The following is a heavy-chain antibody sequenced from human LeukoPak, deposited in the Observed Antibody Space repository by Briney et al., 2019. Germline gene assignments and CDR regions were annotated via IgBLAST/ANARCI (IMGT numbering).Heavy chain of an antibody. J-gene: IGHJ4*02. CDR2: IYYSGDT. CDR1: GFTFCDYA. Sequence: LRLSCTASGFTFCDYAMSWVRQAPGKGLEWIGYIYYSGDTNYNPSLKSRVTISLDTSKNQFSLKLSSVTAADTAVYYCARSPTYWSEANGYPRGYDYWGQGTLVTVTS. V-gene: IGHV4-59*01. CDR3: ARSPTYWSEANGYPRGYDY. D-gene: IGHD2-8*01.